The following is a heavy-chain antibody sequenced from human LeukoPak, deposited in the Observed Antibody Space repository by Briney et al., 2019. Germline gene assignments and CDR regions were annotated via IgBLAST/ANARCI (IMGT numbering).Heavy chain of an antibody. V-gene: IGHV1-46*01. J-gene: IGHJ4*02. CDR3: ARDIKVRSSGWYALYYFDY. CDR1: GYTFTDYY. Sequence: ASVKVSCKVSGYTFTDYYMHWVRQAPGQGLEWMGIINPSGGSTSYAQKFQGRVTMTRDTSTSTVYMELSSLRSEDTAVYYCARDIKVRSSGWYALYYFDYWGQGTLVTVSS. D-gene: IGHD6-19*01. CDR2: INPSGGST.